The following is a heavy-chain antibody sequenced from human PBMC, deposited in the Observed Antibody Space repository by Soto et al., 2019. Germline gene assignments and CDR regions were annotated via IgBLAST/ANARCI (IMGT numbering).Heavy chain of an antibody. CDR3: AKYGEDYYSAMDV. D-gene: IGHD4-17*01. V-gene: IGHV4-38-2*01. J-gene: IGHJ6*02. CDR2: IYHSGST. Sequence: SESLYLTCAVSGFSITTGYYWGWIRQPPGKGLEWIGNIYHSGSTYYNPSLKSRVTISIDTSKNQFLLMLNSVTAADSAVYYCAKYGEDYYSAMDVWGQGTTVTVSS. CDR1: GFSITTGYY.